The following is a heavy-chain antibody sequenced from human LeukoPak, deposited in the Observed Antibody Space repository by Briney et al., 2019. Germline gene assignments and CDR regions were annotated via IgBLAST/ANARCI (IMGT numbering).Heavy chain of an antibody. V-gene: IGHV3-48*03. CDR2: ISSSGSTI. CDR1: GFTFSSYE. J-gene: IGHJ6*02. CDR3: ATYTHWVAGDV. Sequence: GGSLRLSCAASGFTFSSYEMNWVRQAPGKGLEWVSYISSSGSTIYYADSVKGRFTISRDNARKSLYLQMSSLRAEDTAVYYCATYTHWVAGDVWGQGTTVTVSS. D-gene: IGHD3-16*01.